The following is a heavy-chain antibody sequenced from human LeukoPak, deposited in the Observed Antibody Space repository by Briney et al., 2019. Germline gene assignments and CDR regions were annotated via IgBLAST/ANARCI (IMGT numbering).Heavy chain of an antibody. V-gene: IGHV3-48*03. J-gene: IGHJ5*02. D-gene: IGHD1-1*01. CDR1: GFTFISYE. CDR3: ARDLDLNWFDP. Sequence: GGSLRLSCAASGFTFISYEMNWVRQAPGKGPEWVSYISSSGSTIYYADSVKGRFTISRDNAKNSLYLQMNSLRAEDTAVYYCARDLDLNWFDPWGQGTLVTVSS. CDR2: ISSSGSTI.